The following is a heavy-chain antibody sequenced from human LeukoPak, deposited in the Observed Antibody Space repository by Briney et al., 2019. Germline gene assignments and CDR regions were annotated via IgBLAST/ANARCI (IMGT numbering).Heavy chain of an antibody. CDR1: GGSLNGHY. Sequence: SETLSLTCAVYGGSLNGHYWSWIRQPPGKGLEWIGEGSESGGTKFNPSLKSRVTISADTSKNQFSLKLSSVTAADTAVYYCARVGLDSSGYYSNFDYWGQGTLVTVSS. J-gene: IGHJ4*02. CDR3: ARVGLDSSGYYSNFDY. D-gene: IGHD3-22*01. V-gene: IGHV4-34*01. CDR2: GSESGGT.